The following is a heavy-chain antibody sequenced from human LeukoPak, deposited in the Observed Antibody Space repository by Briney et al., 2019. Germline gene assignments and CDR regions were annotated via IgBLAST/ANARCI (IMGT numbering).Heavy chain of an antibody. CDR1: GSSITSGYS. Sequence: SETLSLTCTVSGSSITSGYSWGWIRQTPGKGLEWIGSCYHTGSTLYNPSLKSRVTISVAPSKNQFSLKLSSVIVVDTAVYYCARDQDYYGSRSYGPDHWGQGILVTVSS. J-gene: IGHJ5*02. D-gene: IGHD3-10*01. CDR2: CYHTGST. CDR3: ARDQDYYGSRSYGPDH. V-gene: IGHV4-38-2*02.